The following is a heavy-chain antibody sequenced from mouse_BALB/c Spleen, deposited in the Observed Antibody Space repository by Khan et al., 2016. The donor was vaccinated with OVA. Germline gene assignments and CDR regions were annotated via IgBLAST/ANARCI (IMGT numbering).Heavy chain of an antibody. V-gene: IGHV2-3*01. Sequence: QVQLQQSGPGLVAPSQSLSITCTVSGFSLTSYGVSWVRQPPGKGLEWLGVIWGDGSTTYHSTLISRPIISKDNSKSPVFLKLNSLRTDDTATYYCAKCTPDYCSMDYWGQGTSVTVSS. CDR2: IWGDGST. J-gene: IGHJ4*01. CDR1: GFSLTSYG. CDR3: AKCTPDYCSMDY.